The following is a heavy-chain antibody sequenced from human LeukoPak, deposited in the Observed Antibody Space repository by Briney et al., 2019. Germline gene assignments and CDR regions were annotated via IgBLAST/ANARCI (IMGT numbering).Heavy chain of an antibody. CDR1: GFIFEDYT. D-gene: IGHD3-22*01. CDR3: VKELSYESNGSSFDF. V-gene: IGHV3-43*01. Sequence: GGSLRLSCAASGFIFEDYTMHWVRQAPGKTLEWVSLISWDGTTYYADSVKGRFTISRDNSKDSLSLQMDTLRSEDTAFYYCVKELSYESNGSSFDFWGQGTLVTVS. CDR2: ISWDGTT. J-gene: IGHJ4*02.